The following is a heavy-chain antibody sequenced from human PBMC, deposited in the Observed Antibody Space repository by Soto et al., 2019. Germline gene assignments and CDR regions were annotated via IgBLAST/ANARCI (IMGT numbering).Heavy chain of an antibody. CDR1: GYTFTSYG. CDR2: ISAYTGNT. Sequence: QVQLVQSGAEVKKPGASVKVSCKASGYTFTSYGISWVRQAPGQGLEWMGWISAYTGNTNYAQKHQGRVTMTTDTSTSTAYMALRTLRSDDTAVYYCARDDQHFLTGYYNDWYFDLWGRGTLVTVSS. J-gene: IGHJ2*01. V-gene: IGHV1-18*01. CDR3: ARDDQHFLTGYYNDWYFDL. D-gene: IGHD3-9*01.